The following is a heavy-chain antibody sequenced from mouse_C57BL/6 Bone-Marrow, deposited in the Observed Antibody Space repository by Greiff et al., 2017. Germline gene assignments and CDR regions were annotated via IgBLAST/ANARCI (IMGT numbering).Heavy chain of an antibody. J-gene: IGHJ3*01. CDR3: AREEIYYYGSSYQFAY. CDR1: GYAFSSSW. V-gene: IGHV1-82*01. D-gene: IGHD1-1*01. Sequence: QVQLQQSGPELVKPGASVKISCKASGYAFSSSWMNWVKQRPGKGLEWIGRLYPGDGDTNYNGKFKGKATLTADKSSSTAYMQLSSLTSEDSAVYFCAREEIYYYGSSYQFAYWGQGTLVTVSA. CDR2: LYPGDGDT.